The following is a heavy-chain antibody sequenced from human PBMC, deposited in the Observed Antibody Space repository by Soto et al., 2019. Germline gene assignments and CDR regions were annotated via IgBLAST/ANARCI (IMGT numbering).Heavy chain of an antibody. V-gene: IGHV3-30*18. Sequence: GGSLRLSCAASGFTFSDYGMHWVRQAPGKGLEWVAVISFEGKTQHYGDAVRGRFIISRDNSKNTVSLQMNSLRPEDTAVYYCAKEKFPQSSSYDDSWGQGTRVTVSS. J-gene: IGHJ4*02. CDR2: ISFEGKTQ. D-gene: IGHD6-6*01. CDR1: GFTFSDYG. CDR3: AKEKFPQSSSYDDS.